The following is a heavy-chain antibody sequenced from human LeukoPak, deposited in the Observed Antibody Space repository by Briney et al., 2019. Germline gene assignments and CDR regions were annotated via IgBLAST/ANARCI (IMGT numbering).Heavy chain of an antibody. CDR3: ASTYYDILTGYYDYYYYYYMDV. CDR2: IYYSGST. CDR1: GGSISSYY. V-gene: IGHV4-59*12. J-gene: IGHJ6*03. Sequence: PSETLSLTCTVSGGSISSYYWSWIRQPPGKGLEWIGYIYYSGSTNYNPSLKSRVTISVDTSKNQFSLKLSSVTAADTAVYYCASTYYDILTGYYDYYYYYYMDVWGKGTTVTISS. D-gene: IGHD3-9*01.